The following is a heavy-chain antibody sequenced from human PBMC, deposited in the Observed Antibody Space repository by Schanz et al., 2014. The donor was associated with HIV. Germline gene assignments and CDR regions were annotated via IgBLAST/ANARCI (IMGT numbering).Heavy chain of an antibody. J-gene: IGHJ6*02. Sequence: QVQLVQSGAEVEKPGASAKVSCKASGYSFTGYYMHWVRQAPGQGLEWMGWINPSSGGTNYAQKFQGRVTMTRDTSISTAYMELSSLRSADTAVYFCARAAFSSEYYYGMDVWGQGTTVTVSS. D-gene: IGHD3-3*02. CDR2: INPSSGGT. V-gene: IGHV1-2*02. CDR1: GYSFTGYY. CDR3: ARAAFSSEYYYGMDV.